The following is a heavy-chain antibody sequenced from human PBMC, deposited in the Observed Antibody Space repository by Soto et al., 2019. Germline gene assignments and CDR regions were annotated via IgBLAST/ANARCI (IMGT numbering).Heavy chain of an antibody. CDR1: GGSISSYY. J-gene: IGHJ6*02. V-gene: IGHV4-59*01. D-gene: IGHD3-3*01. Sequence: SETLSLTCTVSGGSISSYYWSWIRQPPGKGLEWIGYIYYSGSTNYNPSLKSRVTISVDTSKNQFSLKLSSVTAADTAVYYCARDSGYDFAYYYGMDVWGQGTTVTVPS. CDR3: ARDSGYDFAYYYGMDV. CDR2: IYYSGST.